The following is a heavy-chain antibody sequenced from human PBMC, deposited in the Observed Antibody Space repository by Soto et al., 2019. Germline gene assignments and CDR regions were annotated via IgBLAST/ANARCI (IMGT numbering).Heavy chain of an antibody. CDR1: GFTFSSYA. CDR3: ARGDVYYYYYGMDV. Sequence: QVQLVESGGGVVQPGRSLRLSCAASGFTFSSYAMHWVRQAPGKGLEWVAVISYDGSNKYYADSVKGRFTISRDNSKNTLYLQMNSLRAEDTAVYYCARGDVYYYYYGMDVW. V-gene: IGHV3-30-3*01. CDR2: ISYDGSNK. D-gene: IGHD2-21*02. J-gene: IGHJ6*01.